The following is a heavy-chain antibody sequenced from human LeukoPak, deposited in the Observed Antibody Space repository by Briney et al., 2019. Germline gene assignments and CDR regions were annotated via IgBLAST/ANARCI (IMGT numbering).Heavy chain of an antibody. V-gene: IGHV3-15*01. Sequence: GGALRLSCAASGFTFSNAWMSWVRQAPGKGLEWVGRIKSKTDGGTTDYAAPVNGRLTISRDDSKNTLYLQMNSLKTEDTAVYYCTTDPYYYYGMDVWGQGTTVTVSS. CDR1: GFTFSNAW. J-gene: IGHJ6*02. CDR3: TTDPYYYYGMDV. CDR2: IKSKTDGGTT.